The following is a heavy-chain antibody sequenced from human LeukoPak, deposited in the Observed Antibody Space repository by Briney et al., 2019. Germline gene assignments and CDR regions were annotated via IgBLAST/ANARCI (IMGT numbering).Heavy chain of an antibody. V-gene: IGHV3-30*03. CDR1: VFTFGDFG. J-gene: IGHJ6*03. CDR2: ISYDGNNK. D-gene: IGHD1-1*01. Sequence: GRSLRLSCAASVFTFGDFGMHWVRQAPGKGLEWVAVISYDGNNKFYADSVKGRFTISRENAKNSLYLQMNSLRVEDTAIYYCARDPYNGAYSEGYYYYYMDVWGKGTTVTVSS. CDR3: ARDPYNGAYSEGYYYYYMDV.